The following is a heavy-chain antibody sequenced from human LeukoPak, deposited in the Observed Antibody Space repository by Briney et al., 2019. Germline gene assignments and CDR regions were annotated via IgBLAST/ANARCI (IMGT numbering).Heavy chain of an antibody. CDR1: GYTFTGYY. Sequence: ASVKVSCKASGYTFTGYYMHWVRQAPGQGLEWIGWINPNSGGTNYAQRFHGGVTMTRDTSISTAYMELSRLRSDDTAVYYCARGPLVRGVIIKGAFDIWGQGTMVTVSS. J-gene: IGHJ3*02. CDR3: ARGPLVRGVIIKGAFDI. CDR2: INPNSGGT. D-gene: IGHD3-10*01. V-gene: IGHV1-2*02.